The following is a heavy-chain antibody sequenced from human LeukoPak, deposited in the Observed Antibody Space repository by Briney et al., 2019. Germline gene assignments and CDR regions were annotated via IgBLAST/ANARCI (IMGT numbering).Heavy chain of an antibody. CDR2: TYYRSTWYN. Sequence: SQTLSLTCAISGDSVSSNSVTWNWIRQSPSRGLEWLGRTYYRSTWYNDYAVSVRGRITVNPDTSKDQFSLHLNAVTPEDTAVYYCAKEYGSGGYGANFDYWGQGTLVTVSS. V-gene: IGHV6-1*01. CDR3: AKEYGSGGYGANFDY. D-gene: IGHD3-10*01. CDR1: GDSVSSNSVT. J-gene: IGHJ4*02.